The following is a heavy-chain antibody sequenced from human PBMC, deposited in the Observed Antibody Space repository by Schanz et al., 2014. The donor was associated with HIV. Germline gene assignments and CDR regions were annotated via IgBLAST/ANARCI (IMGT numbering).Heavy chain of an antibody. CDR1: GYFFTGQH. CDR2: INPNSGGT. CDR3: ARDRGSISWMGRAFDI. D-gene: IGHD2-2*01. V-gene: IGHV1-2*02. Sequence: QVQLVQSGAEVKRPGASVKVSCKASGYFFTGQHMHWVRQAPGHGLEWMGWINPNSGGTKYAQKFQGRVTMTRDTSISTAYMEVSRLRSDDTAVYYCARDRGSISWMGRAFDIWGQGTMVTVSS. J-gene: IGHJ3*02.